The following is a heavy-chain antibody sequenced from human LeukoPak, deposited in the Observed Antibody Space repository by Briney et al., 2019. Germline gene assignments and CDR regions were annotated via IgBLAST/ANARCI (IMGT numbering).Heavy chain of an antibody. J-gene: IGHJ5*02. Sequence: ASVKVSCKASGYTFTSYDINWVRQATGQGLECMGSMNPNSGNTGYAQKFQGRVTMTRNTSISTAYMELSSLRSEDTAVYYCARVPSGGDKFDPWGQGTLVTVSS. CDR1: GYTFTSYD. CDR2: MNPNSGNT. V-gene: IGHV1-8*01. CDR3: ARVPSGGDKFDP. D-gene: IGHD6-25*01.